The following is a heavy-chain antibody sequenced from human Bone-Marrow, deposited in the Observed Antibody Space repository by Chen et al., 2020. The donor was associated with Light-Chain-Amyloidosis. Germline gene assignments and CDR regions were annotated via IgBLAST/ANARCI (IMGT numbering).Heavy chain of an antibody. D-gene: IGHD5-12*01. CDR2: IYPDDSDA. CDR3: ARRRDGYNFDY. Sequence: EVQLEQSGPEXXKPGESLKISCKGSGYTFPNYWIGWVRQMPGKGLEWMGVIYPDDSDARYSPSFEGQVTISADKSITTAYLQWRSLKASDTAMYYCARRRDGYNFDYWGQGTLVTVSS. J-gene: IGHJ4*02. V-gene: IGHV5-51*01. CDR1: GYTFPNYW.